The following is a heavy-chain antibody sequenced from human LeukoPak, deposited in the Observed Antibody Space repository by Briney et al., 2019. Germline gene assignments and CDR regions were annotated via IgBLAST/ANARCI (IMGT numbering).Heavy chain of an antibody. CDR3: ARYDPSDYATSGLYYGVYFDS. CDR2: IYYNGNT. J-gene: IGHJ4*02. Sequence: SETLSLTCSVSGGSITGHYWSWIRQSPRKGLEWIGYIYYNGNTNYNPSLKSRVIILLDMSKNQFSLKLTSVTAAHTAIYYCARYDPSDYATSGLYYGVYFDSWGQGTLVSVSS. D-gene: IGHD3-22*01. CDR1: GGSITGHY. V-gene: IGHV4-59*08.